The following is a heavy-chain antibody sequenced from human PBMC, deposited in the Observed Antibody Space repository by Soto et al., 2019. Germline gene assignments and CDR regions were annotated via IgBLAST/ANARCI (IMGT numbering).Heavy chain of an antibody. V-gene: IGHV3-9*01. CDR2: ISWNSGSI. J-gene: IGHJ5*02. Sequence: PGGSLRLSCAASGFTFDDYAMHWVRQAPGKGLEWVSGISWNSGSIGYADSVKGRFTISRDNAKNSLYLQMNSLRAEDTALYYCARGGRGYPQVFPNNWFDPWGQGTLVTVSS. CDR1: GFTFDDYA. D-gene: IGHD6-25*01. CDR3: ARGGRGYPQVFPNNWFDP.